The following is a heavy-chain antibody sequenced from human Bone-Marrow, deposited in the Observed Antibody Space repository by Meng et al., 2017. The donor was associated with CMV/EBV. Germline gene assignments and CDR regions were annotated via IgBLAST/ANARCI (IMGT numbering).Heavy chain of an antibody. V-gene: IGHV4-39*01. CDR2: IYYSGST. CDR1: GGSISSSSYY. Sequence: SETLSLTCTVSGGSISSSSYYWGWIRQPPGKGLEWIGSIYYSGSTYYNPSLKSRVTISVDTSKNQFSLKLSSVTAADTAVYYCARQVRIKAAAFDIWGQGTMVPVSS. J-gene: IGHJ3*02. CDR3: ARQVRIKAAAFDI. D-gene: IGHD2-15*01.